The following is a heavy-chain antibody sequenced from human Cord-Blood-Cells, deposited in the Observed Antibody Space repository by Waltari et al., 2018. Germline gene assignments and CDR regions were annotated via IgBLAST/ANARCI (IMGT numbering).Heavy chain of an antibody. D-gene: IGHD1-26*01. CDR1: GFTFSSYA. CDR3: ANAVGATTDYYYYGMDV. V-gene: IGHV3-23*01. Sequence: EVQLLESGGGLVQPGGSLRLSCAASGFTFSSYAMSWFRQAPGKGLEWVSAISGSGGSTYYADAVKGRFTISRDNSKNTLYLQMNSLRAEDKAVYYCANAVGATTDYYYYGMDVWGQGTTVTVSS. J-gene: IGHJ6*02. CDR2: ISGSGGST.